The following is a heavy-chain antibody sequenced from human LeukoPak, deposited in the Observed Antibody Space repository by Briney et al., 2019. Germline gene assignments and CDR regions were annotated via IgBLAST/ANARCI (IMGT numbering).Heavy chain of an antibody. V-gene: IGHV4-39*07. Sequence: SETLSLICSVSGGSNSSSSYYWGWIRQPPGKGLEWIGSIYYSGSTYYNPSLKSRVTISVDTSKNQLSLKLSSVTAAETAVYYCARDRLVAAAVDYWGQGTLVTVSS. J-gene: IGHJ4*02. D-gene: IGHD6-13*01. CDR3: ARDRLVAAAVDY. CDR2: IYYSGST. CDR1: GGSNSSSSYY.